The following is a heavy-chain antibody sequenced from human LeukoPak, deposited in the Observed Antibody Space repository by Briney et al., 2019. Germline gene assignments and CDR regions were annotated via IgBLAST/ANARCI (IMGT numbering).Heavy chain of an antibody. CDR3: ARAGVLIGKEFDY. CDR1: GDSISSTNYY. J-gene: IGHJ4*02. Sequence: SETLSLTCTVSGDSISSTNYYWGWIRQPPGKGLEWIGSIYYSGSTNYNPSLKSRVTISVDTSKNQFSLKLSSVTAADTAVYYCARAGVLIGKEFDYWGQGTLVTVSS. CDR2: IYYSGST. V-gene: IGHV4-39*07. D-gene: IGHD3-16*02.